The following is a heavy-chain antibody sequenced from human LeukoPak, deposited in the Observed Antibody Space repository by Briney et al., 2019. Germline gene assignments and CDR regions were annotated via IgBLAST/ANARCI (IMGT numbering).Heavy chain of an antibody. J-gene: IGHJ4*02. D-gene: IGHD3-3*01. CDR2: ISAGNGNT. CDR3: ARTGLRFLEWLLDY. V-gene: IGHV1-3*01. CDR1: GYTFTSYA. Sequence: ASVKVSCKASGYTFTSYAMHWVRQAPGQRPEWMGWISAGNGNTKYSQKFQGRVTITRDTSASTAYMELSSLRSEDTAVYYCARTGLRFLEWLLDYWGQGTLVTVSS.